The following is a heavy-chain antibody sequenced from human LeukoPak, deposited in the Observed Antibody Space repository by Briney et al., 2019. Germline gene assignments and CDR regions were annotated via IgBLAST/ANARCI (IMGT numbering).Heavy chain of an antibody. CDR3: ARHARPGAGFDY. CDR1: GGSFSGYF. CDR2: IDYSGST. Sequence: SETLSLTCTVSGGSFSGYFWSWIRQPPGKGLEWIGYIDYSGSTNSDPSLKSRVTISIHTSTSRFSLSLSSVTAADTALYYCARHARPGAGFDYWGQGSLVSVSS. J-gene: IGHJ4*02. V-gene: IGHV4-59*08.